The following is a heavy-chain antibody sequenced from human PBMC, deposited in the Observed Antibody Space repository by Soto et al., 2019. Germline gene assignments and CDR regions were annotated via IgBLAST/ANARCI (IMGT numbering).Heavy chain of an antibody. Sequence: PSETLSLTCTVSGGSISSSSYYWGWIRQPPGKGLEWIGSIYYSGSTYYNPSLKSRVTISVDTSKNQFSLKLSSVTAADTAVYYCARHARITIFGVVMTAFDTWGQGTMVTVSS. CDR3: ARHARITIFGVVMTAFDT. CDR2: IYYSGST. D-gene: IGHD3-3*01. J-gene: IGHJ3*02. CDR1: GGSISSSSYY. V-gene: IGHV4-39*01.